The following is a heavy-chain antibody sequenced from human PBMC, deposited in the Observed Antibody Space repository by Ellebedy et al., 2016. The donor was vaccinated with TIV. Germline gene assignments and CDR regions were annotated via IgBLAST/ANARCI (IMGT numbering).Heavy chain of an antibody. V-gene: IGHV1-69*06. D-gene: IGHD2-15*01. J-gene: IGHJ4*02. Sequence: AASVKVSCKASGGTFSSYAISWVRQAPGQGLEWMGGIIPIFGTANYAQKFQGRVTITADKSTSTAYMELSSLRSEDTAVYYCAARGIDGYCSGGTCYTHFDYWGQGTLVTVSS. CDR1: GGTFSSYA. CDR2: IIPIFGTA. CDR3: AARGIDGYCSGGTCYTHFDY.